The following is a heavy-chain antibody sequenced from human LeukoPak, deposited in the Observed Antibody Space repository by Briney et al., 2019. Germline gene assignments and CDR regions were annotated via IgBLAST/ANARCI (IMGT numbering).Heavy chain of an antibody. CDR2: TRNKANSYTT. J-gene: IGHJ4*02. D-gene: IGHD6-19*01. CDR3: AKIAVAGTRDY. V-gene: IGHV3-72*01. CDR1: GFTFSSYW. Sequence: GGSLRLSCAASGFTFSSYWMSWVRQAPGKGLEWVGRTRNKANSYTTEYAASVKGRFTISRDDSKNSLYLQMNSLKSEDTAVYYCAKIAVAGTRDYWGQGTLVTVSS.